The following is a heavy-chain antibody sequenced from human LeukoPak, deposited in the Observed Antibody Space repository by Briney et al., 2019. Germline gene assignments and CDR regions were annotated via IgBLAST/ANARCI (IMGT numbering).Heavy chain of an antibody. CDR1: GYTFTSYA. D-gene: IGHD4-17*01. J-gene: IGHJ5*02. Sequence: ASVKVSCKASGYTFTSYAMHWVRQAPGQRLEWMGWINAGNGNTKYSQKFQGRVTITRDTSASTAYMELSSLRSEDTAVYYCARSYGDYGYDWFDPWGQGTLVTVSS. CDR2: INAGNGNT. V-gene: IGHV1-3*01. CDR3: ARSYGDYGYDWFDP.